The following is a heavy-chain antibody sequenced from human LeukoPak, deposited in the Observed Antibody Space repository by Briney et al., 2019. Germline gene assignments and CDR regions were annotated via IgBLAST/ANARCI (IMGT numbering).Heavy chain of an antibody. J-gene: IGHJ3*02. V-gene: IGHV3-30-3*01. CDR2: ISYDGSNK. D-gene: IGHD3-16*02. Sequence: HPGGSLRLSCAASGFTFSSYAMHWVRQAPGKGLKWVAVISYDGSNKYYADSVKGRFTISRDNSKNTLYLQMNSLRAEDTAVYYCARDFVSAAFDIWGQGTMVTVSS. CDR1: GFTFSSYA. CDR3: ARDFVSAAFDI.